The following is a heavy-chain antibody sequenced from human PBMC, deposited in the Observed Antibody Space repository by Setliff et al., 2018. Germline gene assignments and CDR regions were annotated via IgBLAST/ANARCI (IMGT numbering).Heavy chain of an antibody. CDR3: ARQRYYDTTGKAFDI. J-gene: IGHJ3*02. D-gene: IGHD3-22*01. V-gene: IGHV3-48*01. CDR2: IANGGSPI. CDR1: GFTFSSYT. Sequence: HPGGSLRLSCAASGFTFSSYTMNWVRQAPGKGLEWLSYIANGGSPIYYADSVKGRFTISRDNAMNSLYLQMNSLRADDTAVYYCARQRYYDTTGKAFDIWGQGTMVTVSS.